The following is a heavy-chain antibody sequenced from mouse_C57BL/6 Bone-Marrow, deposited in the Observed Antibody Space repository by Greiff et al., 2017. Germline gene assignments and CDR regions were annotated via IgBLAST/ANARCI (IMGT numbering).Heavy chain of an antibody. J-gene: IGHJ4*01. CDR3: ARHTLFYYYDPLDY. D-gene: IGHD1-1*01. V-gene: IGHV5-6*01. Sequence: EVQLKESGGDLVKPGGSLKLSCAASGFTFSSYGMSWVRQTPDKRLEWVATISSGGSYTYYPDSVKGRFTISRDTAKNTLYLQMSGLKSEDTVMYYWARHTLFYYYDPLDYWGQGTSVTVSS. CDR1: GFTFSSYG. CDR2: ISSGGSYT.